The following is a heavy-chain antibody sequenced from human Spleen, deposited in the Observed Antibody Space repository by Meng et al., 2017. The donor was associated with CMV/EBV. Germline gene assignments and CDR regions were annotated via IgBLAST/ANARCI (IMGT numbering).Heavy chain of an antibody. CDR3: AKVENTGSYYGSPYYYGLDV. CDR2: ISASADRT. J-gene: IGHJ6*02. V-gene: IGHV3-23*01. Sequence: GESLKISCAASGFTFSSYWMSWVRQAPGKGLEWVSAISASADRTYYTDFVKGRFIISRDNSKNTLYLQMNSLRAEDTAVYYCAKVENTGSYYGSPYYYGLDVWGQGTTVTVSS. CDR1: GFTFSSYW. D-gene: IGHD1-26*01.